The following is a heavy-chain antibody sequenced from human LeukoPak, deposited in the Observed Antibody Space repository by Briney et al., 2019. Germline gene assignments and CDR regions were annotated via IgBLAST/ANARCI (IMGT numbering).Heavy chain of an antibody. CDR1: GGTFSSYA. CDR2: IIPIFGTA. CDR3: ARDVGDDFWSGYPDYGMDV. D-gene: IGHD3-3*01. V-gene: IGHV1-69*13. J-gene: IGHJ6*02. Sequence: GASVKVSCKASGGTFSSYAISWVRQAPGQGLEWMGGIIPIFGTANCAQKFQGRVTITADESTSTAYMELSSLRSEDTAVYYCARDVGDDFWSGYPDYGMDVWGQGTTVTVSS.